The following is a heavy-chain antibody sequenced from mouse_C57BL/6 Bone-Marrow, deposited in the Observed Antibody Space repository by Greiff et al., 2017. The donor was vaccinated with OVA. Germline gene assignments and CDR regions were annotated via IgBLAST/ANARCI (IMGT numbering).Heavy chain of an antibody. CDR1: GYTFTDYY. J-gene: IGHJ4*01. CDR2: INPYNGGT. V-gene: IGHV1-19*01. CDR3: ASQIYYYGSSSGYYAMDY. D-gene: IGHD1-1*01. Sequence: VQLQQSGPVLVKPGASVKMSCKASGYTFTDYYMNWVKQSHGKSLEWIGVINPYNGGTSYNQKFKGKATLTVDKSSSTAYMELNSLTSEDSAVYYCASQIYYYGSSSGYYAMDYWGQGTSVTVSS.